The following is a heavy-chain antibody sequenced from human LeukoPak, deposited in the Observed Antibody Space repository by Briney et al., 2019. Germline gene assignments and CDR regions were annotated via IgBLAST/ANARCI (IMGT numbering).Heavy chain of an antibody. Sequence: GGSLRLSCAASGFTFTSYSMSWVRQAPGKGLEWVSSISGGGSDRVYADPVKGRFTISKDNSKNTLYVEMNSLRAEDTAIYYCARVGRAQGPFDIWGQGTMVTVSS. CDR3: ARVGRAQGPFDI. CDR1: GFTFTSYS. J-gene: IGHJ3*02. CDR2: ISGGGSDR. V-gene: IGHV3-23*01.